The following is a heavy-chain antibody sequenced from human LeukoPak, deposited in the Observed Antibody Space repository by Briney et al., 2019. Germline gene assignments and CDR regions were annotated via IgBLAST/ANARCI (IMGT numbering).Heavy chain of an antibody. Sequence: ASVTVSCKASGYTFTGYYMHWVRQAPGQGLEWMGIINPSGGSTSYAQKFQGRVTMTRDTSISTAYMELSRLRSDDTAVYYCAREGRVVVVAAGFDYWGQGTLVTVSS. J-gene: IGHJ4*02. CDR1: GYTFTGYY. CDR3: AREGRVVVVAAGFDY. CDR2: INPSGGST. V-gene: IGHV1-2*02. D-gene: IGHD2-15*01.